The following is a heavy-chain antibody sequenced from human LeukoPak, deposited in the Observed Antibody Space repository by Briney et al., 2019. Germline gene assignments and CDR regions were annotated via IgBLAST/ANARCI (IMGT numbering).Heavy chain of an antibody. J-gene: IGHJ4*02. V-gene: IGHV1-46*01. CDR1: GYTFTSYY. CDR3: ARAGSGYYPITSFDY. D-gene: IGHD3-22*01. Sequence: GASVKVSCKASGYTFTSYYMHWVRQAPGQGLEWMGIINPSGGSTSYAQKFQGRVTMIRDTSTSTVYMELSSLRSEDTAVYYCARAGSGYYPITSFDYWGQGTLVTVSS. CDR2: INPSGGST.